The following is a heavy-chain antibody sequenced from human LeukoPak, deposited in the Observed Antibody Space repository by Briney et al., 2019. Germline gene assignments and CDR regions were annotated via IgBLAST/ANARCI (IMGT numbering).Heavy chain of an antibody. CDR1: GGSMSSSNW. CDR3: ARRTVTGTTSWFDP. J-gene: IGHJ5*02. Sequence: PSETLSLTCAVSGGSMSSSNWWSWVRQPPGKGLEWIGEIYHSGSTNYNPSLKSRVTISVDKSKNQFSLKLSSVTAADTAVYYCARRTVTGTTSWFDPWGQGTLVTVSS. D-gene: IGHD1-7*01. CDR2: IYHSGST. V-gene: IGHV4-4*02.